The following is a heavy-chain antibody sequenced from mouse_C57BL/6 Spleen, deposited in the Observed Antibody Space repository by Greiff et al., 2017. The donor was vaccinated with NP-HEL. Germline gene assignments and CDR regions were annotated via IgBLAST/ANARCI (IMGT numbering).Heavy chain of an antibody. CDR1: GSTFSSYA. Sequence: EVQRVESGEGLVKPGGSLKLSCAASGSTFSSYAMSWVRQTPEKRLEWVAYISSGGDYIYYADTVKGRFTISRDNARNTLYLQMSSLKSEDTAMYYCTRACYIHWYFDVWGTGTTVTVSS. J-gene: IGHJ1*03. V-gene: IGHV5-9-1*02. D-gene: IGHD2-12*01. CDR3: TRACYIHWYFDV. CDR2: ISSGGDYI.